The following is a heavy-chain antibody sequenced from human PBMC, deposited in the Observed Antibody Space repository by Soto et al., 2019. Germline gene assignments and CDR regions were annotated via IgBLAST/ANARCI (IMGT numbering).Heavy chain of an antibody. V-gene: IGHV1-8*01. CDR3: ARGVDNGVDV. CDR1: GYTFTSYD. Sequence: QVQLVQSGAEVTKPGASVKVSCKASGYTFTSYDINWVRQATGQGLEWMGWMGPNSGATGYAQKFQGRVTMTRDTGISTVYMELSNLRSEDTAIYYCARGVDNGVDVWGQGSTVTVSS. J-gene: IGHJ6*02. CDR2: MGPNSGAT. D-gene: IGHD2-8*01.